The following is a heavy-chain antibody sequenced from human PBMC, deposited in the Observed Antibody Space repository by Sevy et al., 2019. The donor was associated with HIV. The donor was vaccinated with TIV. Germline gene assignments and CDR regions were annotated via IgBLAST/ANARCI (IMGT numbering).Heavy chain of an antibody. J-gene: IGHJ4*02. V-gene: IGHV3-21*01. CDR3: ARFYDD. CDR2: ISSTGNTI. CDR1: GFTFNIYS. Sequence: GGSLRLSCATSGFTFNIYSMNWVRQAPGKGLEWVSSISSTGNTIYYADSVRGRFTVSRDNAENSLYLQMDSLRAEDTAVYYCARFYDDWGQGTMVTVSS.